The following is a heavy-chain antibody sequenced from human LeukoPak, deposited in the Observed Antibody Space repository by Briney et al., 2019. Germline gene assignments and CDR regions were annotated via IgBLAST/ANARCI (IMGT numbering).Heavy chain of an antibody. Sequence: GGSLRLSCAAPGFTFSDYWMHWVRQAPGKGPAWVSRINPDGTSTSYAGSVKGRFTISRDNAKNTLYLQISSVRAEDTAVYYCARDMWGTCDYWGQGTLVTVSS. CDR2: INPDGTST. V-gene: IGHV3-74*01. CDR3: ARDMWGTCDY. D-gene: IGHD1-14*01. J-gene: IGHJ4*02. CDR1: GFTFSDYW.